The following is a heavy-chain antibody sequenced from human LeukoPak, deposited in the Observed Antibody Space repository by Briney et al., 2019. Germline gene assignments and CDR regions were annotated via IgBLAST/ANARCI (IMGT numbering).Heavy chain of an antibody. CDR3: ARVPPHGRVAAASRGREY. CDR2: INHSGST. Sequence: SETLSLTCAVYGGSFSGYYWSWIRQPPGKGLEWIGEINHSGSTNYNPSLKSRVTISVDTSKNQFSLKLSSVTAADTAVYYCARVPPHGRVAAASRGREYWGQGTLVTVSS. J-gene: IGHJ4*02. V-gene: IGHV4-34*01. D-gene: IGHD2-15*01. CDR1: GGSFSGYY.